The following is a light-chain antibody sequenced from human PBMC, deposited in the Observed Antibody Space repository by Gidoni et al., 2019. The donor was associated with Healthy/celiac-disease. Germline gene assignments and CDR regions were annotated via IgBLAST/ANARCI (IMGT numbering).Light chain of an antibody. CDR3: QHSYSTPT. CDR1: QSISIA. V-gene: IGKV1-39*01. Sequence: IQMSRSPSSLPASVGDRVTITCQASQSISIALNWYQQKPGKAPKLLIYAATSLQSGVPSRFSGSGSGSDFTLTIISLQPEDFASYYCQHSYSTPTFGGGTKVEIK. J-gene: IGKJ4*01. CDR2: AAT.